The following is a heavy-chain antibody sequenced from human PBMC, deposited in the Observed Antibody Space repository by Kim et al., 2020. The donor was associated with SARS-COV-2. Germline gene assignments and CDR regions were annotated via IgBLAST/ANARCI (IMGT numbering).Heavy chain of an antibody. J-gene: IGHJ6*02. Sequence: SETLSLTCTVSGGSISSSSYYWGWIRQPPGKGLEWIGSIYYSGSTYYNPSLKSRVTISVDTSKNQFSLKLSSVTAADTAVYYCARRRVVRGVIITQAYYYGMDVWGQGTTVTVSS. D-gene: IGHD3-10*01. CDR2: IYYSGST. V-gene: IGHV4-39*01. CDR3: ARRRVVRGVIITQAYYYGMDV. CDR1: GGSISSSSYY.